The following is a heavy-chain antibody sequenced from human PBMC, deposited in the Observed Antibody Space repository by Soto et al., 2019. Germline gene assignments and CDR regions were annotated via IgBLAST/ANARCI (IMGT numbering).Heavy chain of an antibody. CDR1: GFTFSSYD. CDR3: ARGSVAGTIDY. CDR2: IGTAGDT. Sequence: LGGSLRLSCAASGFTFSSYDMHWARQATGKGLEWVSAIGTAGDTYYPGSVKGRFTISRENAKNSLYLQMNSLRAGDTAVYYCARGSVAGTIDYRGQGTLVTVSS. J-gene: IGHJ4*02. V-gene: IGHV3-13*01. D-gene: IGHD6-19*01.